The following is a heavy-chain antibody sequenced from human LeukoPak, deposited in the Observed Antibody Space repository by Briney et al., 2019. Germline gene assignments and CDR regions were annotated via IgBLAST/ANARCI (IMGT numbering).Heavy chain of an antibody. J-gene: IGHJ4*02. CDR2: IYHSGST. D-gene: IGHD3-3*01. V-gene: IGHV4-39*01. CDR3: ARYYDFWSGYHDY. CDR1: GGSISSSSYY. Sequence: SETLSLTCTVSGGSISSSSYYWGWIRQPPGKGLEWIGSIYHSGSTYYNPSLKSRVTISVDTSKNQFSLKLSSVTAADTAVYYCARYYDFWSGYHDYWGQGTLVTVSS.